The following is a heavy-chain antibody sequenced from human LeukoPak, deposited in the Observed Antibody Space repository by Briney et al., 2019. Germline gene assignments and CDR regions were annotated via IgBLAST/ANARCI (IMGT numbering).Heavy chain of an antibody. CDR2: IIPIFGTA. J-gene: IGHJ6*04. CDR1: GGTFSSYA. Sequence: ASVKVSCKASGGTFSSYAISWVRQAPGQGLEWVGGIIPIFGTANKAQKFQGRVTITADESTSTAYMELSSLRSEDTAVYYCARDEPAPNYDILTGYYRNYYYGMDVWGKGTTVTVSS. D-gene: IGHD3-9*01. V-gene: IGHV1-69*13. CDR3: ARDEPAPNYDILTGYYRNYYYGMDV.